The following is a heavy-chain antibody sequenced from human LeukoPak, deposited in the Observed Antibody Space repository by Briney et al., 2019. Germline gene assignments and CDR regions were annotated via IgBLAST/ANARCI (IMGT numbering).Heavy chain of an antibody. CDR2: ISGSSSYI. CDR3: ARDLLGWELHYFDY. CDR1: GFTFSTYN. D-gene: IGHD1-26*01. J-gene: IGHJ4*02. Sequence: PGGSLRLSCAASGFTFSTYNMNWVRQAPGKGLEWVSSISGSSSYIYYADSVKGRFSISRDNVKNSLYLQMNSLRAEDTAVYYCARDLLGWELHYFDYWGQGTLVTVSS. V-gene: IGHV3-21*01.